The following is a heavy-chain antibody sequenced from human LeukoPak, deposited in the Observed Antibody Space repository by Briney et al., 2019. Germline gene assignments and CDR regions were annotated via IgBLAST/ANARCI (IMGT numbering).Heavy chain of an antibody. D-gene: IGHD6-19*01. J-gene: IGHJ4*02. CDR3: AGAVAGIVDY. CDR2: IIPIFGTA. Sequence: GSSVKVSCKASGGTFSSYIISWVRQAPGQGLEWMGGIIPIFGTANYAQKFQGRVTMTRDTSTSTVYMELSSLRSEDTAVYYCAGAVAGIVDYWGQGTLVTVSS. V-gene: IGHV1-69*05. CDR1: GGTFSSYI.